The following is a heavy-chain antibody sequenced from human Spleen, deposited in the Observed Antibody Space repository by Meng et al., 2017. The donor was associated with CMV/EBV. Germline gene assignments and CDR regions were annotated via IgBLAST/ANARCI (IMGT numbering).Heavy chain of an antibody. CDR1: EFTFSSYE. CDR3: ARVPYYDFGSGQGHFDY. D-gene: IGHD3-3*01. CDR2: ISSSGSTI. J-gene: IGHJ4*02. Sequence: GGSLRLSCAASEFTFSSYEMNWVRQAPGKGLEWVSYISSSGSTIYYADSVKGRFTISRDNAKNSLYLQMNSLRAEDTAVYYCARVPYYDFGSGQGHFDYWGQGTLVTVSS. V-gene: IGHV3-48*03.